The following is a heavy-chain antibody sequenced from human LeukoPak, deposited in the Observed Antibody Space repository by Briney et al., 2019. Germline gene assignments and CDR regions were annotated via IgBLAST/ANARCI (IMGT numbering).Heavy chain of an antibody. CDR3: ARGGRALGRCSNYVYNWFDP. J-gene: IGHJ5*02. CDR2: INHSGST. D-gene: IGHD4-11*01. CDR1: GGSFSDCY. V-gene: IGHV4-34*01. Sequence: SETLSLTCAVYGGSFSDCYWSWIRQPPGKGLEWIGEINHSGSTNYNPSLKSRVTISVDTSKNQFSLKLSSVTAADTAVYYCARGGRALGRCSNYVYNWFDPWGQGTLVTVSS.